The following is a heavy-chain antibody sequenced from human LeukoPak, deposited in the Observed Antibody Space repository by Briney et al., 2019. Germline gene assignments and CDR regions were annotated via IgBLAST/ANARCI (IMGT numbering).Heavy chain of an antibody. CDR3: ARQTPGHYGMDV. J-gene: IGHJ6*02. Sequence: GESLKISCKGSGYSFTSYWINWVRQMPGKGLEWMGRIDPSASYTNYSPSFQGHVTVSADKSITTAYLQWSSLKASDTAMYYCARQTPGHYGMDVWGQGTTVTVSS. V-gene: IGHV5-10-1*01. CDR1: GYSFTSYW. CDR2: IDPSASYT.